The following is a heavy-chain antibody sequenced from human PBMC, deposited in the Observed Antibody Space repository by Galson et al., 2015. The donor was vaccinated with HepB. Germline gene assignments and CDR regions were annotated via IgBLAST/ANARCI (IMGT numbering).Heavy chain of an antibody. CDR2: IRYDGSNK. D-gene: IGHD3-10*01. CDR3: ARERMVRGVIIWGNAFDI. Sequence: SLRLSCAASGFTFSSYGMHWVRQAPGKGLEWVAFIRYDGSNKYYADSVKGRFTISRDNSKNTLYLQMSSLRAEDTAVYYCARERMVRGVIIWGNAFDIWGQGTMVTVSS. J-gene: IGHJ3*02. V-gene: IGHV3-30*02. CDR1: GFTFSSYG.